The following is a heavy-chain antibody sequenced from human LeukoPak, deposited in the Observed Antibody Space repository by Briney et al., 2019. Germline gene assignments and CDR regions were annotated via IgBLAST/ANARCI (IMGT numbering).Heavy chain of an antibody. V-gene: IGHV3-33*01. J-gene: IGHJ6*02. Sequence: GSSLRLSCAASGFTFSSYGMHWVRQAPGKGLEGVAVIWYDGSNKYYADSVKGRFTISRDNSKNTLYLQMNSLRAEDTAVYYCARPVSPQQLVPTSRLYYYYGMDVWGQGTTVTVSS. D-gene: IGHD6-13*01. CDR2: IWYDGSNK. CDR1: GFTFSSYG. CDR3: ARPVSPQQLVPTSRLYYYYGMDV.